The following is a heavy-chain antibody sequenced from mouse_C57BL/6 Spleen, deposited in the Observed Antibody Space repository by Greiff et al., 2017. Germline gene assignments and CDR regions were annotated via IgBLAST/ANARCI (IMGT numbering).Heavy chain of an antibody. J-gene: IGHJ3*01. V-gene: IGHV1-69*01. CDR2: IDPSDSYT. CDR1: GYTFTSYW. Sequence: QVQLQQPGAELVMPGASVKLSCKASGYTFTSYWMHWVKQRPGQGLEWIGEIDPSDSYTNYNQKFKGKSTLTVDKYSSTAYMQLSSLTSEDSAVYFCERGDYEYYGWYADWGPRTLVTVAA. D-gene: IGHD1-1*01. CDR3: ERGDYEYYGWYAD.